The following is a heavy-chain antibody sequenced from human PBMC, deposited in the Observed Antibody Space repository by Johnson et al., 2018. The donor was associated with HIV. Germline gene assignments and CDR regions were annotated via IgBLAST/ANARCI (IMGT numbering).Heavy chain of an antibody. Sequence: QMKLVESGGGVVQPGRSLRLSCAASGFTFSSYGMHWVRQAPGKGLEWVAVISYDGSNKYYADSVKGRFTISRDNSENTMYLQMNSLRAEDTAVYYCARPHIVVVTAGYAFDIWGQGTMVIVSS. CDR2: ISYDGSNK. CDR3: ARPHIVVVTAGYAFDI. D-gene: IGHD2-21*02. CDR1: GFTFSSYG. V-gene: IGHV3-30*03. J-gene: IGHJ3*02.